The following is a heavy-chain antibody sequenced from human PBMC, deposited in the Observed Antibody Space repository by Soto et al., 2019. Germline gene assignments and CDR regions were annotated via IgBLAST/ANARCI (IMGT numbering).Heavy chain of an antibody. CDR2: IYYSGST. J-gene: IGHJ4*01. CDR1: GGSISSYY. V-gene: IGHV4-59*08. CDR3: ARRNGPGFDY. Sequence: SETLSLTCTVSGGSISSYYWSWIRQPPGKGLEWIGYIYYSGSTNYNPSLKSRVTISVDTSKNQFSLNLSSVTAADTAVYYCARRNGPGFDYWGHGTLVTVSS.